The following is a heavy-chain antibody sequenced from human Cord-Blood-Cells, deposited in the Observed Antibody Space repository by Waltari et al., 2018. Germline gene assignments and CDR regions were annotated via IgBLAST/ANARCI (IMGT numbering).Heavy chain of an antibody. J-gene: IGHJ4*02. V-gene: IGHV4-34*01. CDR1: GRSFSGSS. Sequence: QVQLQQWGAGLLKPSETLSLTCPVYGRSFSGSSWSWIRQPPGKGLEWIGEINHSGSTNYNPSLKSRVTISVDTSKNQFSLKLSSVTAADTAVYYCARGDTGLYFDYWGQGTLVTVSS. D-gene: IGHD2-21*01. CDR2: INHSGST. CDR3: ARGDTGLYFDY.